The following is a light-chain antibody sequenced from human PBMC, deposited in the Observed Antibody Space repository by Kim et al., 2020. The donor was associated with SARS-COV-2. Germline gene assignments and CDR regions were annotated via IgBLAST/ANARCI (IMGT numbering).Light chain of an antibody. CDR2: VEGSGSY. J-gene: IGLJ3*02. CDR1: SGHSNYF. CDR3: ETWDSNIQV. V-gene: IGLV4-60*03. Sequence: QLVLTQSSSASASLGSSVKLTCTLSSGHSNYFIAWHQQQPGKAPRFLMKVEGSGSYNKGGGVPDRFSGSRSGADRYLIISSLHSEDEADYYCETWDSNIQVFVGGTQLTVL.